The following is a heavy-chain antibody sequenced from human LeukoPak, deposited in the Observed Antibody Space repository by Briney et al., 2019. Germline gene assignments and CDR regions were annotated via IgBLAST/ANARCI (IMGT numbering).Heavy chain of an antibody. V-gene: IGHV3-21*01. CDR2: ISSSSSDM. Sequence: GGSLRLSCAASGFTFKSYSMSWVRQAPGKGLEWVSYISSSSSDMYYADSVKGRFTISRDNSKNTLYLQMNSLRAEDTAVYYCAKERDIVVVRAAIYFDYWGQGTLVTVSS. D-gene: IGHD2-2*02. CDR3: AKERDIVVVRAAIYFDY. J-gene: IGHJ4*02. CDR1: GFTFKSYS.